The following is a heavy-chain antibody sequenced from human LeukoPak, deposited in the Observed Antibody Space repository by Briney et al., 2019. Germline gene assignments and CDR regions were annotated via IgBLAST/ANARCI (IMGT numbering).Heavy chain of an antibody. Sequence: GGSLRLSCAASGFTFGSYAMGWVRQAPGEGLEWVSGISGSGGSPYYTDSVKGRFTISKDNSKDTLYLQMNSLRDEDTAVYYCARDHPGSGWYVDYWSQGILVTVSS. V-gene: IGHV3-23*01. CDR3: ARDHPGSGWYVDY. CDR1: GFTFGSYA. D-gene: IGHD6-19*01. J-gene: IGHJ4*02. CDR2: ISGSGGSP.